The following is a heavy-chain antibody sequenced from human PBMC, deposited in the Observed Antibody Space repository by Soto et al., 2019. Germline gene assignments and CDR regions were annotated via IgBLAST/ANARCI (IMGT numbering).Heavy chain of an antibody. D-gene: IGHD3-22*01. CDR1: GYTFTSYY. CDR2: ISANGGNT. J-gene: IGHJ3*02. CDR3: ARELRYYYDSSGEDAFDI. Sequence: ASVKVSCKASGYTFTSYYMHWVRQAPGQGLEWMGMISANGGNTNYAQKLQGRVTMTTDTSTSTAYMELRSLRSDDTAVYYCARELRYYYDSSGEDAFDIWGQGTMVTVSS. V-gene: IGHV1-18*04.